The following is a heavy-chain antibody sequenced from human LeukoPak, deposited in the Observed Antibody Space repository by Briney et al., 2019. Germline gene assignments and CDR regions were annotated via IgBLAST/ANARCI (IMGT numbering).Heavy chain of an antibody. Sequence: GGSLRLSCAASGFTFSSYWMHWVRQAPGKGLVWVSRINTDGRSTNYADSVKGRFTISRDNAKNTLYLQMNSLRAEDTAVYYCAREVPSSGWFDPLDYWGQGTLVTVSS. D-gene: IGHD6-19*01. CDR1: GFTFSSYW. J-gene: IGHJ4*02. CDR2: INTDGRST. CDR3: AREVPSSGWFDPLDY. V-gene: IGHV3-74*01.